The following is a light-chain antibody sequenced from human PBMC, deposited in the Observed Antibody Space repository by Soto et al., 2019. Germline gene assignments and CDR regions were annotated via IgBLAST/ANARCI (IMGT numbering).Light chain of an antibody. Sequence: DIQMTQSPATLSASVGARASITCRASQDISRWLAWYQQKPGKAPKVLIWDASSLQRGVPSRFTGSGSGTEFTLTINGLQPDDFATYYCQQYNGYRTWTFGQGTKVDI. CDR3: QQYNGYRTWT. CDR1: QDISRW. J-gene: IGKJ1*01. V-gene: IGKV1-5*01. CDR2: DAS.